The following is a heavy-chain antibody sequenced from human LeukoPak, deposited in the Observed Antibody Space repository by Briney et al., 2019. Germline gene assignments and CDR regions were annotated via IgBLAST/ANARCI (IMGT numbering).Heavy chain of an antibody. V-gene: IGHV4-38-2*02. D-gene: IGHD3-10*01. CDR2: IYHSGST. CDR3: ARDLPDYYGSGSFADY. CDR1: GYSISSGYY. J-gene: IGHJ4*02. Sequence: SETLSLTCTVSGYSISSGYYWGWIRQPPGKGLEWIGSIYHSGSTYYNPSLKSRVTISVDTSKNQFSLKLSSVTAADTAVYYCARDLPDYYGSGSFADYWGQGTLVTVSS.